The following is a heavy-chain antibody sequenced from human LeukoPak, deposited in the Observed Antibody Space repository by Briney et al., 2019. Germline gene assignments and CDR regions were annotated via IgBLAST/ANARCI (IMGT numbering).Heavy chain of an antibody. CDR2: IWYDGSNK. J-gene: IGHJ4*02. CDR3: ARNMANSPDY. V-gene: IGHV3-33*01. Sequence: PGGSLRLSCAASGFTFSSYGMHWVRQAPSKGLEWVAVIWYDGSNKYYADSVKGRFTISRDNSKNTLYLQMNSLRAEDTAVYYCARNMANSPDYWGQGPLVTVSS. CDR1: GFTFSSYG. D-gene: IGHD2/OR15-2a*01.